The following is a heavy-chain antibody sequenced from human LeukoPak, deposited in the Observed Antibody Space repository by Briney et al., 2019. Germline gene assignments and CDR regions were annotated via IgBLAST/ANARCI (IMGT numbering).Heavy chain of an antibody. D-gene: IGHD1-1*01. CDR1: GYSISSGYY. Sequence: SETLSLTCAVSGYSISSGYYWGWIRQPPGKGLEWIGSIFHSGSTNYNPSLKSRVTISVDTSKNQFSLRMSSMTAADTAVYYCARATSPFYTDFDYWGQGTLVTVSS. J-gene: IGHJ4*02. V-gene: IGHV4-38-2*01. CDR3: ARATSPFYTDFDY. CDR2: IFHSGST.